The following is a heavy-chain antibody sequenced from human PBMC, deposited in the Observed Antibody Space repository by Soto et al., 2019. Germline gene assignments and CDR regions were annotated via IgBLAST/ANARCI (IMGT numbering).Heavy chain of an antibody. CDR1: GDTFTIFA. Sequence: QVQLVQSGAEVKKPGSSVKVSCKASGDTFTIFAISWVRQAPGQGLEWMGGIIPIIGTTNYAQRFQGRITTTGDESTGTAYMELSSLKSEDTAVYYCARDLGSGYDPGDYWGQGTLVTVSS. CDR2: IIPIIGTT. D-gene: IGHD5-12*01. CDR3: ARDLGSGYDPGDY. V-gene: IGHV1-69*12. J-gene: IGHJ4*02.